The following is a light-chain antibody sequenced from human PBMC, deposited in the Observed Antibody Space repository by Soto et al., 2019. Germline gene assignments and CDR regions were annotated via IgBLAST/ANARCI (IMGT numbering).Light chain of an antibody. Sequence: DIQMTQSPSSLSASVGDRVTITCRASQNIGIYLNWYQQKPGKAPKLLIYAASSLHSGVPSRFSGRGAGSDFTLTISSLQPEDFATYYCQQSYTTPVHFGRGTKLEIK. J-gene: IGKJ2*01. CDR3: QQSYTTPVH. CDR2: AAS. CDR1: QNIGIY. V-gene: IGKV1-39*01.